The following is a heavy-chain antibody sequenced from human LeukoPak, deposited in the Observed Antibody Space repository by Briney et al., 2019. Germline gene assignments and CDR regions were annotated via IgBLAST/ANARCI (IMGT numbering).Heavy chain of an antibody. Sequence: GGSLRLSCAASGFTFSNAWMSWVRQAPGKGLEWVGRIKSKTDGGTTDYAAPVKGRFTISRDDSKNTLYLQMNSLKTEDTAVYYCTTSIVGALRRILYYYYYMDVWGKGTTVTVSS. D-gene: IGHD1-26*01. CDR3: TTSIVGALRRILYYYYYMDV. CDR2: IKSKTDGGTT. J-gene: IGHJ6*03. V-gene: IGHV3-15*01. CDR1: GFTFSNAW.